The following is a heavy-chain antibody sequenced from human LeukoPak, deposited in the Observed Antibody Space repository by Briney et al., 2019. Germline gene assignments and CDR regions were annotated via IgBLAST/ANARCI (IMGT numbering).Heavy chain of an antibody. Sequence: GGSLRLSCSASGFTFSSYAMHWVRQAPGKGLEYVSAISSNGGSTYYADSVKGRFTISRDNSKNTLYLQMSSLRAEDTAVYYCVSHVAATDYYYGMDVWGQGTTVTVSS. V-gene: IGHV3-64D*06. D-gene: IGHD2-15*01. CDR3: VSHVAATDYYYGMDV. CDR2: ISSNGGST. J-gene: IGHJ6*02. CDR1: GFTFSSYA.